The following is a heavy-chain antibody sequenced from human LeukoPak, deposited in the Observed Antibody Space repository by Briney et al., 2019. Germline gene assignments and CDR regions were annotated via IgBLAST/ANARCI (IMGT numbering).Heavy chain of an antibody. J-gene: IGHJ2*01. CDR3: ARATIGFCSGGSCYPNWYFDL. Sequence: PSETLSLTCTVSGGSISSYYWSWIRQPPGKGLEWIGYIYYSGSTNYNPSLKSRVTISVDTSKNQFSLKLSSVTAADTAVYYCARATIGFCSGGSCYPNWYFDLWGRGTLVTVSS. V-gene: IGHV4-59*01. D-gene: IGHD2-15*01. CDR1: GGSISSYY. CDR2: IYYSGST.